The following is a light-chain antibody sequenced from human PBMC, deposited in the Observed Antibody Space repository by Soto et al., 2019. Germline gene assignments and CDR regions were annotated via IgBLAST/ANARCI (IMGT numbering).Light chain of an antibody. CDR1: QSVSG. CDR3: QQYGSSGT. CDR2: GGS. J-gene: IGKJ1*01. Sequence: IVLTQSPATLSVSPGERATLSCRASQSVSGMAWYQQIRGQAPRLLIYGGSTRATGIPDRFSGSGSGTDFTLTISRLEPEDFAVYYCQQYGSSGTFGQGTKVDIK. V-gene: IGKV3-20*01.